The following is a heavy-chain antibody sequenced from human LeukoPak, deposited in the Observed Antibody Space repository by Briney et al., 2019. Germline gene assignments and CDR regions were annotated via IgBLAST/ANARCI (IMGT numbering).Heavy chain of an antibody. CDR1: GYTFTGYY. V-gene: IGHV1-69*10. CDR3: ARDHAAYCSSTSCSSGNWFDP. J-gene: IGHJ5*02. D-gene: IGHD2-2*01. Sequence: ASVKVSCKASGYTFTGYYMNWVRQAPGQGLEWMGWIIPILGIANYAQKFQGRVTITADKSTSTAYMELSSLRSEDTAVYYCARDHAAYCSSTSCSSGNWFDPWGQGTLVTVSS. CDR2: IIPILGIA.